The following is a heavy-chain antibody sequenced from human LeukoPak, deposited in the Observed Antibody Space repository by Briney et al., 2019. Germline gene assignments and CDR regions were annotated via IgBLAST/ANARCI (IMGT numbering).Heavy chain of an antibody. CDR3: ARYCSSTSCYYGMDV. CDR2: INHSGST. J-gene: IGHJ6*04. CDR1: GGSFSGYY. D-gene: IGHD2-2*01. Sequence: SETLSLTCAVYGGSFSGYYWNWIRQPPGKGLEWIGEINHSGSTNYNPSLKSRVTISVDTSKNQFSLELSSVTAADTAVYYCARYCSSTSCYYGMDVWGKGTTVTVSS. V-gene: IGHV4-34*01.